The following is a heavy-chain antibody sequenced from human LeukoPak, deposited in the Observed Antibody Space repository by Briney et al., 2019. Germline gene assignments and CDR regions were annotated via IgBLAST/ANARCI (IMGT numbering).Heavy chain of an antibody. CDR2: IYHSGST. V-gene: IGHV4-38-2*01. CDR1: GNSVSSTYY. D-gene: IGHD3-22*01. CDR3: AGQHDANGYYFY. Sequence: KPSETLSLTCAVTGNSVSSTYYWGWIRQAPGKGLEWIGSIYHSGSTYYNPSLRSRVTIAVDTSKNRFSLKMSSVTAADTAVYYCAGQHDANGYYFYWGQGTLVTVSS. J-gene: IGHJ4*02.